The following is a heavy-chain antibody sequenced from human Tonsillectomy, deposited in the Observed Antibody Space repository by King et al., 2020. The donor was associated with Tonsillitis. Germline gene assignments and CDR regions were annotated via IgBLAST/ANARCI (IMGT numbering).Heavy chain of an antibody. CDR1: GGSISSGDYY. V-gene: IGHV4-30-4*01. D-gene: IGHD2-2*02. CDR3: ARVKGVYCSITSCYRTRFFDY. Sequence: VQLQEPGPGLVKPSQTLSLICTVSGGSISSGDYYWSWIRQPPGKGLEWIGYIYYSGSTYCNPSLKSRVTISVDTSKNQFSLKLSSVTAADTAVYYCARVKGVYCSITSCYRTRFFDYWGQGNLVTVSS. J-gene: IGHJ4*02. CDR2: IYYSGST.